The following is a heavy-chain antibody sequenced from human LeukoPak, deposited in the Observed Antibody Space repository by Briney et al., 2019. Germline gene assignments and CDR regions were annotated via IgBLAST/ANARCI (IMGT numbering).Heavy chain of an antibody. CDR1: GFTFSNAW. CDR2: ISSSGSTI. J-gene: IGHJ4*02. V-gene: IGHV3-11*04. Sequence: GGSLRLSCAASGFTFSNAWMSWVRQAPGKGLEWVSYISSSGSTIYYADSVKGRFTISRDNAKNSLYLQMNSLRAEDTAVYYCARGLRYFGWQPLDYWGQGTLVTVSS. D-gene: IGHD3-9*01. CDR3: ARGLRYFGWQPLDY.